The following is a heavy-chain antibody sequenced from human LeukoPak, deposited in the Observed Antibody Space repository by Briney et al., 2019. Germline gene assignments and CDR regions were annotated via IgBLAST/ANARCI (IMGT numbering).Heavy chain of an antibody. J-gene: IGHJ4*02. V-gene: IGHV3-23*01. CDR2: ISGSGGST. CDR3: AKTSRGGGKADNY. CDR1: GFTFSSYA. Sequence: GGSLRLSCAVSGFTFSSYAMSWVRQAPGKGLEWVSAISGSGGSTYYADSVKGRFTISRDNSKNTLYLQMNSLRAEDTAVYYCAKTSRGGGKADNYWGQGTLVTVSS. D-gene: IGHD3-16*01.